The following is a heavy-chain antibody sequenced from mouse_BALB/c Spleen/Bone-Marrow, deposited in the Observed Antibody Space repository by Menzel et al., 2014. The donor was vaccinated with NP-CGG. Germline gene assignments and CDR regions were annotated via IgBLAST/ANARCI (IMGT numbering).Heavy chain of an antibody. CDR2: INPYNDGT. CDR3: ARPYYYGSSGDSWFAY. J-gene: IGHJ3*01. D-gene: IGHD1-1*01. CDR1: GYTFXSYV. V-gene: IGHV1-14*01. Sequence: VQLQQSGPELVKPGASVKMSCKASGYTFXSYVMHWVKQKPGQGLEWIGYINPYNDGTKYNEKFKGKATLTSDKSASTAYMKLSSLTSEDSAVYYCARPYYYGSSGDSWFAYWGQGTLVTVSA.